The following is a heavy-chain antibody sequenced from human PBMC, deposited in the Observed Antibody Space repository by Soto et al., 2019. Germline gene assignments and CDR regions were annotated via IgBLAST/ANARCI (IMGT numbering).Heavy chain of an antibody. J-gene: IGHJ1*01. CDR2: IYDSGST. V-gene: IGHV4-31*03. CDR3: ARGGARAYFHH. CDR1: GGSIGSGGYY. D-gene: IGHD1-26*01. Sequence: QVQLQESGPGLVKPSQTLSLTCTVSGGSIGSGGYYWSWIRQHPGKGLEWIGSIYDSGSTYYNPSLKSRVTRSVDASKNQLSLKLASVTAADTAMYYCARGGARAYFHHWGQGTLVTVSS.